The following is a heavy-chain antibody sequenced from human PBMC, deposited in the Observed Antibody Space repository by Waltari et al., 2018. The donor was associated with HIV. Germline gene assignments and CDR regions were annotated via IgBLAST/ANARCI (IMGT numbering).Heavy chain of an antibody. CDR2: MSYSGSN. CDR3: ARSFSGYSNYFDP. CDR1: GGSMTSSSYY. V-gene: IGHV4-39*01. D-gene: IGHD4-4*01. J-gene: IGHJ5*02. Sequence: TLSLTCTVSGGSMTSSSYYWGWIRQPPGKGLEWIGSMSYSGSNYHNPSLRSRLTISVDTSKNQFSLKLTSVTAADTAVYYCARSFSGYSNYFDPWGQGTLVTVSS.